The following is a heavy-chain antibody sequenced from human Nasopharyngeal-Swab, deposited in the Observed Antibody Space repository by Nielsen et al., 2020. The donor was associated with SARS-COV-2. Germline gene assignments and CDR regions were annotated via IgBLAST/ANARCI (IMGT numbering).Heavy chain of an antibody. J-gene: IGHJ6*02. V-gene: IGHV3-21*01. CDR1: GFTFSSYS. CDR2: ISSSSSYI. CDR3: ARDEQLAYGMDV. D-gene: IGHD6-6*01. Sequence: EGSLRLSCAASGFTFSSYSMNWVRQAPGKGLEWVSSISSSSSYIYYADSVKGRFTISSDNAKNSLYLQMNSLRAEDTAVYYCARDEQLAYGMDVWGQGTTVTVSS.